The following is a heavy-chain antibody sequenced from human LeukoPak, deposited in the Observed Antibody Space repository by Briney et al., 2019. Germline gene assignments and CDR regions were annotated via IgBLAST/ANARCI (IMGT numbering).Heavy chain of an antibody. J-gene: IGHJ4*02. CDR2: IWYDGSNK. CDR1: GFTFSSYG. V-gene: IGHV3-33*01. Sequence: GRSLRLSCAASGFTFSSYGMHWVRQAPGKGLEWVAVIWYDGSNKYYADSVKGRFTISRDNSKNTLYLQMNSLRAEDTAVYYCARDFTAMANGRDYWGQGTLVTVSS. CDR3: ARDFTAMANGRDY. D-gene: IGHD5-18*01.